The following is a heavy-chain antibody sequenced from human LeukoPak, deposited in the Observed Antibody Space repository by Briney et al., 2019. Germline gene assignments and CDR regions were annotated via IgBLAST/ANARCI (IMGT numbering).Heavy chain of an antibody. J-gene: IGHJ4*02. D-gene: IGHD6-13*01. CDR1: GYTFTGYY. V-gene: IGHV1-2*02. CDR2: MNPSDNGV. Sequence: ASVKVSCKASGYTFTGYYMHWVRQAPGQELEWMGWMNPSDNGVNYAQKFQGRVAMTRDTSISTAYVEVTRLTSDDTAVYNCTTNAAALDYWGQGTLVTVSS. CDR3: TTNAAALDY.